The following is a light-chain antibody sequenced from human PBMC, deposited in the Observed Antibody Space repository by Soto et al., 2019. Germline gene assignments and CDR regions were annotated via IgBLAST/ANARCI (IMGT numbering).Light chain of an antibody. Sequence: IVLTQFPGTLSLSPGERATLFCRASQSVTSNYFAWYQQKPGQAPRLLIYGISDRATGIPDRFSGSGSGTDFTLTISRLEPEDFAVYYCEQYGSSPRTFGQGTKVDIK. J-gene: IGKJ1*01. CDR3: EQYGSSPRT. CDR1: QSVTSNY. CDR2: GIS. V-gene: IGKV3-20*01.